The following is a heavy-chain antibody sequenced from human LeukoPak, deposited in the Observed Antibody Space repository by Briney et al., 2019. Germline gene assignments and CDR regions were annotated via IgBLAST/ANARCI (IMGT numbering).Heavy chain of an antibody. CDR1: GYTFTDYF. CDR2: INPNSGGT. D-gene: IGHD6-19*01. CDR3: ARDLSLAVPVQGY. V-gene: IGHV1-2*02. Sequence: ASVKVSCKASGYTFTDYFIHWVRQAPGQGLEWMGWINPNSGGTNYAQKFQGRVTMTEDTSISTAYMELSRLRSDDTAVYYCARDLSLAVPVQGYWGQGTLVTVSS. J-gene: IGHJ4*02.